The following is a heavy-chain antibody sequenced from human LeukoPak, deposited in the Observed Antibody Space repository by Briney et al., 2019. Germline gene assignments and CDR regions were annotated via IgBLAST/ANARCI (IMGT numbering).Heavy chain of an antibody. CDR1: GFTFSGYA. CDR3: AKDPASYEYYFDY. V-gene: IGHV3-23*01. Sequence: GGSLRLSCAASGFTFSGYAMSGVRQAPGKGLEWVSSISASAGTTYYADSVKGRFTISRDNSKNTLDLQMNSLRAEDTAVYYCAKDPASYEYYFDYWGQGTLVTVSS. CDR2: ISASAGTT. J-gene: IGHJ4*02. D-gene: IGHD5-12*01.